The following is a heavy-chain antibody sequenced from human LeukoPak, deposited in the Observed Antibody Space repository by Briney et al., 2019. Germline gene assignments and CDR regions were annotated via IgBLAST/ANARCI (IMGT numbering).Heavy chain of an antibody. V-gene: IGHV3-74*01. CDR3: IRDSSGYYGGFFY. CDR1: GFTFSSYR. J-gene: IGHJ4*02. D-gene: IGHD3-22*01. Sequence: PGGSLRLSCAASGFTFSSYRMHWVRQAPGKGLVWVSRINSDGSSTSYADSVKGRFTISRDNAKNMVYLQMNSLRAEDTAVYYCIRDSSGYYGGFFYWGQGTLVTVSS. CDR2: INSDGSST.